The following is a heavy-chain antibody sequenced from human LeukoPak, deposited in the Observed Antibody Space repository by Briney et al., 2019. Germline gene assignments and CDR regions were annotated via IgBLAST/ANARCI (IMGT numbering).Heavy chain of an antibody. Sequence: SVKVSCKASGYTFTSYGISWVRQAPGQGLEWMGRIIPIFGTANYAQKFQGRVTITTDESTSTAYMELSSLRSEDTAVYYCARNGYYYDSSGYDFDYWGQGTLVTVSS. CDR3: ARNGYYYDSSGYDFDY. J-gene: IGHJ4*02. V-gene: IGHV1-69*05. CDR2: IIPIFGTA. D-gene: IGHD3-22*01. CDR1: GYTFTSYG.